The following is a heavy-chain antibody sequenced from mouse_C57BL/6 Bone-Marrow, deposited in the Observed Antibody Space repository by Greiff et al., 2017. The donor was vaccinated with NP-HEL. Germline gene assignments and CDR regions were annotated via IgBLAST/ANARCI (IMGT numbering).Heavy chain of an antibody. V-gene: IGHV1-5*01. J-gene: IGHJ1*03. CDR3: TEARNEADDWYFDV. CDR2: IYPGNSDT. Sequence: VQLQQSGTVLARPGASVKMSCKTSGYTFTSYWMHWVKQRPGQGLEWIGAIYPGNSDTSYNQKFKGKAKLTAVTSASTAYMELSSLTNEDSEVYYCTEARNEADDWYFDVWGTGTTVTVSS. CDR1: GYTFTSYW.